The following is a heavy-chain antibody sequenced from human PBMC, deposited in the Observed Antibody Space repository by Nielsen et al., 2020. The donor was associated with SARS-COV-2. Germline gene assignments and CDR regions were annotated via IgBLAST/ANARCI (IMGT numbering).Heavy chain of an antibody. D-gene: IGHD4-17*01. V-gene: IGHV3-11*03. CDR3: ARHHYGDYVWNDY. CDR2: ISTSSSYT. CDR1: GFTFSDYY. J-gene: IGHJ4*02. Sequence: GGSLRLSCAASGFTFSDYYMSWIRQAPGKGLEWVSNISTSSSYTNYADSVKGRFTISRDNAKNSLYLQMNSLRAEDTAVYYCARHHYGDYVWNDYWGQGILVTVSS.